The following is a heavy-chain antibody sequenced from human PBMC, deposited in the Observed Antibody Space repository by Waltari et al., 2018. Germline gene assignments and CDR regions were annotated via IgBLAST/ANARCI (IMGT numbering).Heavy chain of an antibody. V-gene: IGHV3-15*07. D-gene: IGHD6-13*01. CDR2: IKARTDGGKT. Sequence: VQLVESGGGLVMSGGSLILSCAASGFPFTNPSMNWVRQAPGTGLEGVGRIKARTDGGKTDNAAPGIGRLTISREDSKNTLFLQMNSLKTDDTAVYYCTTTYSPGVAAAGTDYWGQGTLVTVSS. J-gene: IGHJ4*02. CDR1: GFPFTNPS. CDR3: TTTYSPGVAAAGTDY.